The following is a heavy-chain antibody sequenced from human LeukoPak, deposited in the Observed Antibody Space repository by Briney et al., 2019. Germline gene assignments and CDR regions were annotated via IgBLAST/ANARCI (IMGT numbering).Heavy chain of an antibody. CDR3: AKDLSCDGDY. CDR2: INGDGSTT. V-gene: IGHV3-74*01. J-gene: IGHJ4*02. D-gene: IGHD2-2*01. Sequence: RGSLTETFTACGFTIIRYWLDWVRQAPGKGLLWVSRINGDGSTTTYADSVKCRFTISRDNTKNSLYLQMSSLRAEDTAVYYCAKDLSCDGDYWGQGILVTVSS. CDR1: GFTIIRYW.